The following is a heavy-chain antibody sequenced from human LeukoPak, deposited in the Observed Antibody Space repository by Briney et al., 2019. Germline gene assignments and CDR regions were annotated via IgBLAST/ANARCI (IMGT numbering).Heavy chain of an antibody. Sequence: GGSLRLSCAASGFTFSSYAMHWVRQAPGKGLEWVAVIRYDGSNKYYADSVKGRFTISRDKSKNTLYLQMNSLRAEDTAVYYCAKDSKTYSGSYGVDYWGQGTLVTVSS. D-gene: IGHD1-26*01. CDR3: AKDSKTYSGSYGVDY. CDR2: IRYDGSNK. V-gene: IGHV3-30*02. J-gene: IGHJ4*02. CDR1: GFTFSSYA.